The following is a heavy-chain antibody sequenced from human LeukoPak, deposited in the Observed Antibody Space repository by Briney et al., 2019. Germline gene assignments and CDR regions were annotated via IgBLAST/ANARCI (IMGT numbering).Heavy chain of an antibody. V-gene: IGHV3-23*01. Sequence: PGGSLRLSCAASGFTFSSYAMSWVRQAPGKGLEWVSAISGSGGSTYYADSVKGRFTISRDNSKNTLHLQMNSLRAEDTAVYYCAKGGKGKMAATTLRLPSVYYFDYWGQGTLVTVSS. CDR1: GFTFSSYA. CDR2: ISGSGGST. D-gene: IGHD5-24*01. CDR3: AKGGKGKMAATTLRLPSVYYFDY. J-gene: IGHJ4*02.